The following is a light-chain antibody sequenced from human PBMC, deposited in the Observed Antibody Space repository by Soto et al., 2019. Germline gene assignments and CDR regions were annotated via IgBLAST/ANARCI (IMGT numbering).Light chain of an antibody. V-gene: IGKV3-20*01. CDR1: QSVSSSY. CDR2: GAS. J-gene: IGKJ4*01. CDR3: QQYHKWPLT. Sequence: ELVLTPSPGTLSLSTGTRATLSCRASQSVSSSYLAWYQQKPGQAPRLLIYGASSRATGIPDRFSGSGSGTDFTLTISRLEPEDFAVYYCQQYHKWPLTFGGGTKVAIK.